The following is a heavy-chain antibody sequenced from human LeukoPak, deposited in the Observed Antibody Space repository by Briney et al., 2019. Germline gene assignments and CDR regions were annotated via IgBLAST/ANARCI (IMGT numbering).Heavy chain of an antibody. CDR2: IIPIFGTA. CDR3: ARDKAGSYYDYPYVY. J-gene: IGHJ4*02. CDR1: GGTFSSYA. Sequence: GASVKVSCKASGGTFSSYAISWVRQAPGQGLEWMGGIIPIFGTANYAQKFQGRVTITADKSTSTAYMELSSLRSEDTAVYYCARDKAGSYYDYPYVYWGQGTLVTVSS. D-gene: IGHD1-26*01. V-gene: IGHV1-69*06.